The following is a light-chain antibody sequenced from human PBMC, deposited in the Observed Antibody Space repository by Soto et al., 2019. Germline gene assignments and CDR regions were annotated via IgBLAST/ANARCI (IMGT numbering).Light chain of an antibody. V-gene: IGKV3-20*01. CDR3: QQYVTSPHI. J-gene: IGKJ2*01. CDR1: QSVSSSY. Sequence: EIVLTQSPGTLSLSPWERATLSCRASQSVSSSYLAWYQQKPGQAPRLLIHGVSTRATGIPDRFSGSGSGTDFTLTISRLEPEDFAVYYCQQYVTSPHIFGQGTKVDIK. CDR2: GVS.